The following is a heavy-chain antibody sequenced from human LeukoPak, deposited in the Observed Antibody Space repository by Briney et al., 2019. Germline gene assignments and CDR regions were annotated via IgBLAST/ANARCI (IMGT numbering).Heavy chain of an antibody. V-gene: IGHV3-48*01. D-gene: IGHD3-3*01. CDR2: ISSSSSTT. CDR3: ASSVLTILGVISDY. Sequence: PGGSLRLSCAASGFTFSSYSMNWVRQAPGKGLEWVSYISSSSSTTYYADSVKGRLTISRDNAKNSLYLQMNSLKIEDTAVYYCASSVLTILGVISDYWGQGTLVTVSS. J-gene: IGHJ4*02. CDR1: GFTFSSYS.